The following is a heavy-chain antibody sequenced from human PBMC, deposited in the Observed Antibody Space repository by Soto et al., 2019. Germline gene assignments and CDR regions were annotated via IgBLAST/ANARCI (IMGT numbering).Heavy chain of an antibody. J-gene: IGHJ2*01. CDR1: GFTFSSYC. CDR2: IWYDGSNK. D-gene: IGHD6-19*01. CDR3: ARVHGYSSGWYWNFDL. Sequence: QVQRVESGGGVVQPGRSLRLSCAASGFTFSSYCRHWVRQALGKGLELLAVIWYDGSNKSYSDSVKGRFTISRDNSKNTLYLQMTSLRAEDTAVYYCARVHGYSSGWYWNFDLWGRGTLVTVSS. V-gene: IGHV3-33*01.